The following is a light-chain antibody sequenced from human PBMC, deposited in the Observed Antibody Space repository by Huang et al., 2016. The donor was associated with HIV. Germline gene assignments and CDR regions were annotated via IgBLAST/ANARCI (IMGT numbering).Light chain of an antibody. J-gene: IGKJ1*01. CDR1: QGLLYSDGNTN. V-gene: IGKV2D-29*01. CDR2: GVP. Sequence: DIVMTQSPRSLSVTPGQPASISCKSTQGLLYSDGNTNLCWYFNNARQLPQLLIYGVPSRFSGGPDRFIGIGSGTDFTLQFSRVEAEDVGLYYCMQSKQLPPTFGPGTRVDI. CDR3: MQSKQLPPT.